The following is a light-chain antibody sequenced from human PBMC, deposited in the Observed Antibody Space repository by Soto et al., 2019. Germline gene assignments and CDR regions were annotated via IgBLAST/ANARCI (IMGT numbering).Light chain of an antibody. CDR2: EVS. J-gene: IGLJ1*01. Sequence: QSVLTQPASVSGSPGQSITISCTGTSSDIGGYNYVSWYQQHPGKAPKLMIYEVSNRPSGVSNHFSGSKSANTASLTISGLQAEDEADYYCSSYSSSSLSYVFGTGTKLTVL. CDR3: SSYSSSSLSYV. V-gene: IGLV2-14*01. CDR1: SSDIGGYNY.